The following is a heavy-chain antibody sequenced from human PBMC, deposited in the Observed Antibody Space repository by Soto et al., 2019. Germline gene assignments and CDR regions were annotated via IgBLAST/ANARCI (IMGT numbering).Heavy chain of an antibody. CDR3: TTPGIYYYYGMDV. V-gene: IGHV3-15*01. D-gene: IGHD3-10*01. J-gene: IGHJ6*02. CDR2: IKSKTDGWTT. CDR1: GFTFSNAW. Sequence: GGSLRLSCAASGFTFSNAWMSWVRQAPGKGLEWVGRIKSKTDGWTTDYAAPVKGRFTISRDDSKNTLYLQMNSLKTEDTAVYYCTTPGIYYYYGMDVWGQGTTVTVSS.